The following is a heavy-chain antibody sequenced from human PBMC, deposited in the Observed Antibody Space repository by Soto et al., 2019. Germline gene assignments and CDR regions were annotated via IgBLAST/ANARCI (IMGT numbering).Heavy chain of an antibody. V-gene: IGHV3-23*01. CDR2: ISGSGGST. Sequence: GGSLRLSCAASGFTFSSYAMSWVRQAPGKGLEWVSAISGSGGSTYYADSVKGRFTISRDNSKNTLYLQMNSLRAEDTAVYYCAKDLDIVVVPAAMGGTPGGAFDIWGQGTMVTVSS. J-gene: IGHJ3*02. D-gene: IGHD2-2*01. CDR1: GFTFSSYA. CDR3: AKDLDIVVVPAAMGGTPGGAFDI.